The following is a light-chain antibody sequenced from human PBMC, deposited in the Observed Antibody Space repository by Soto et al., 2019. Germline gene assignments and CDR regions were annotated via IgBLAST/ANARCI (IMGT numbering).Light chain of an antibody. CDR2: DVS. CDR3: CSYAGSYTVV. CDR1: SSDVGAYNY. J-gene: IGLJ3*02. Sequence: QSVLTQPRSVSESPGQSVTISCTGTSSDVGAYNYVSWYQQHPGKVPKLMIYDVSRRPSGVPDRFSGSKSGNTASLTISGLQADDEADYYCCSYAGSYTVVFGGGTKLTVL. V-gene: IGLV2-11*01.